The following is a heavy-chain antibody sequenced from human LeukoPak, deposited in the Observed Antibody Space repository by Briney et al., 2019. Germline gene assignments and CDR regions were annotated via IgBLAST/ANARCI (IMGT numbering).Heavy chain of an antibody. CDR3: ARDSSSWNYYYYYYMDV. Sequence: ASVKVSCTASGYTFTGYYMHWVRQAPGQGLEWMGWINPNSGGTNYAQKFQGRVTMTRDTSISTAYMELSRLRSDDTAVYYCARDSSSWNYYYYYYMDVWGKGTTVTISS. CDR2: INPNSGGT. V-gene: IGHV1-2*02. D-gene: IGHD6-13*01. J-gene: IGHJ6*03. CDR1: GYTFTGYY.